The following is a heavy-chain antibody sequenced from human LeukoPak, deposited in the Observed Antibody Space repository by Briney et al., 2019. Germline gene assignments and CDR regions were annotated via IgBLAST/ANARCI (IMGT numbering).Heavy chain of an antibody. CDR1: GFTFSSYA. CDR3: AKTTTGYSSGRYPAWPVDY. J-gene: IGHJ4*02. D-gene: IGHD6-19*01. V-gene: IGHV3-23*01. Sequence: GGSLRLSCAASGFTFSSYAMYWVRQAPGKGLEWVSGIFGSGGSAHYADSAKGRFTISRDNSKNTVYLQMDSLRAEDTAVYYCAKTTTGYSSGRYPAWPVDYWGQGTLVTVSS. CDR2: IFGSGGSA.